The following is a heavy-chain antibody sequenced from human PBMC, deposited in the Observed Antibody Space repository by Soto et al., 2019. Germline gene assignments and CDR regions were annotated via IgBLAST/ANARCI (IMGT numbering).Heavy chain of an antibody. V-gene: IGHV4-59*01. J-gene: IGHJ5*02. CDR3: ARVSRRAAAGTPFWFDP. D-gene: IGHD6-13*01. CDR1: GGSISSYY. Sequence: SETLSLTCTVSGGSISSYYWSWIRQPPGKGLEWIGYIYYSGSTNYNPSLKSRVTISVDTSKNQFSLKLSSVTAADTAVYYCARVSRRAAAGTPFWFDPWGQGTLVTVSS. CDR2: IYYSGST.